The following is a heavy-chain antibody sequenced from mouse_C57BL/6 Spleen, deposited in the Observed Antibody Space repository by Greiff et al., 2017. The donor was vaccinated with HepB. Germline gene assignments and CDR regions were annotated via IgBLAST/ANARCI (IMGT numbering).Heavy chain of an antibody. D-gene: IGHD1-1*01. CDR2: IDPSNSYT. Sequence: VQLQQPGAELVMPGASVKLSCKASGYTFTSYWMHWVKQRPGQGLEWIGEIDPSNSYTNYNQKFKGKSTLTVDKSPSTAYMQLSSLTSEDSAVYYCARGYYGTASFAYWGQGTLVTVSA. CDR3: ARGYYGTASFAY. CDR1: GYTFTSYW. V-gene: IGHV1-69*01. J-gene: IGHJ3*01.